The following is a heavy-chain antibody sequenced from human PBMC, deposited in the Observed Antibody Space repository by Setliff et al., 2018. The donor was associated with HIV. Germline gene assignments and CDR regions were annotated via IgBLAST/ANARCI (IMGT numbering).Heavy chain of an antibody. CDR2: IYWNDDK. D-gene: IGHD7-27*01. CDR3: APITGATAFHV. V-gene: IGHV2-5*01. J-gene: IGHJ3*01. Sequence: SGPTLVNTTQTLTLTCTFSGFSLSTSGVGVGWIRQPPGKALEWLALIYWNDDKRYSPSLKSRLTITKDTSKNQVVLTMTNMDPVDTATYYCAPITGATAFHVWGQGTMVTVSS. CDR1: GFSLSTSGVG.